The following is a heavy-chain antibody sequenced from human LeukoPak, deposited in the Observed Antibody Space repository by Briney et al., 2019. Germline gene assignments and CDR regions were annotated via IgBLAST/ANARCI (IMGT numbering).Heavy chain of an antibody. CDR3: TKHNYSNHENY. J-gene: IGHJ4*02. V-gene: IGHV3-73*01. CDR2: IRSKANSYAT. CDR1: GFTFSGSA. Sequence: PGGSLRLSXAASGFTFSGSAMHWVRQASGKGLEWVGCIRSKANSYATAYAASVKGRFTISRDDSKNTAYLQMNSLKTEDTAVYYCTKHNYSNHENYWGQGTLVTVSS. D-gene: IGHD4-11*01.